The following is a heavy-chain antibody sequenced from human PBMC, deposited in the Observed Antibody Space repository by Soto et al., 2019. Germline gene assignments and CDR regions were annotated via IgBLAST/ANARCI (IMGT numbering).Heavy chain of an antibody. V-gene: IGHV4-34*01. CDR2: INHSGST. CDR1: GGSFIGYY. Sequence: PSETLSLTCAVYGGSFIGYYWSWIRQPPGKGLEWIGEINHSGSTNYNPSLKSRVTISVDTSKNQFSLKLSSVTAADTAVYYRASSDERLSDILPGYSFDYWGQGTLVTVSS. D-gene: IGHD3-9*01. CDR3: ASSDERLSDILPGYSFDY. J-gene: IGHJ4*02.